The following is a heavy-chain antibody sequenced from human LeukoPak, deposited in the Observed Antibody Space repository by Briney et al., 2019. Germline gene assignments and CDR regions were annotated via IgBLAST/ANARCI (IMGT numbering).Heavy chain of an antibody. J-gene: IGHJ4*02. D-gene: IGHD3-10*02. Sequence: PGGSLRLSCAASGFTFSSSAMSWVRQAPGKGLEWVSAISGSGGSTNYADSVKGRFTISRDNSKNTLYLQMNSLRAEDTAVYYCAKVHLSNYVNYWGQGTLVTVSS. CDR1: GFTFSSSA. CDR2: ISGSGGST. V-gene: IGHV3-23*01. CDR3: AKVHLSNYVNY.